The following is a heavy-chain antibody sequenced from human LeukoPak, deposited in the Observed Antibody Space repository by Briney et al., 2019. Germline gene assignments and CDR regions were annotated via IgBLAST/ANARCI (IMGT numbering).Heavy chain of an antibody. CDR2: INSDGSST. V-gene: IGHV3-74*01. Sequence: PGGSLRLSCAASGFTFSSYWMHWVRQAPGKGLVWVSRINSDGSSTSYADSVKGRFTISRDNVKNTLYLQMNSLRAEDTAVYYCARDSPGYYYMDVWGKGTTVTISS. J-gene: IGHJ6*03. CDR3: ARDSPGYYYMDV. CDR1: GFTFSSYW.